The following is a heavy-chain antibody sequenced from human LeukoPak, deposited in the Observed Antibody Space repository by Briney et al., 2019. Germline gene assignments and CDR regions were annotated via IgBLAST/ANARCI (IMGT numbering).Heavy chain of an antibody. V-gene: IGHV3-21*01. CDR1: GFSFSDYS. CDR3: ARDSFAGYDSSGYSSYDY. Sequence: GGSLRFSCAASGFSFSDYSMNLVRQAPGKLLEGFSFISSYSTYIYYADSLKGRFTISRDNAKNSLYLQMSSLRAEDTAVYYCARDSFAGYDSSGYSSYDYWGQGTLVTVSS. CDR2: ISSYSTYI. J-gene: IGHJ4*02. D-gene: IGHD3-22*01.